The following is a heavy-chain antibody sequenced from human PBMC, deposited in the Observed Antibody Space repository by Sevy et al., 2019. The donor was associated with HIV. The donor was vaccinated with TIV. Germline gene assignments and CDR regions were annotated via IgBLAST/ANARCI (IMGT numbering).Heavy chain of an antibody. CDR1: GGSVSSGSYY. V-gene: IGHV4-61*01. J-gene: IGHJ4*02. CDR2: IYDSGST. CDR3: AREQRVTATRSLDY. Sequence: SDTLSLTCTVSGGSVSSGSYYWSWIRQPPGKGLEWIGYIYDSGSTNYNPSLKSRVTISVDTSKNQFSLKLSSVTAADTAVYYCAREQRVTATRSLDYWGQGTLVTVSS. D-gene: IGHD2-21*02.